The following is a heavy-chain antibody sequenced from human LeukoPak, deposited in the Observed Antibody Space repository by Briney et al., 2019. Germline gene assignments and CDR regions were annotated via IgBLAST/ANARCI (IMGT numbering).Heavy chain of an antibody. V-gene: IGHV3-23*01. Sequence: GGSLRLSCAASGFTFSSYVMSWVRQAPGKGLEWVSGISGSGGSTNYADSVKGRFTISRDNSKSTLYLQMNSLRAEDTAVYYCAKDDSEGTYFDYWGQGTLVTVSS. CDR2: ISGSGGST. J-gene: IGHJ4*02. CDR1: GFTFSSYV. CDR3: AKDDSEGTYFDY. D-gene: IGHD3-22*01.